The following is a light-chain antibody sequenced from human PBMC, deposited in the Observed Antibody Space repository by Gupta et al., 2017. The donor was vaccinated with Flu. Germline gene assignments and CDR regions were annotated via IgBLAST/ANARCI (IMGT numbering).Light chain of an antibody. V-gene: IGLV4-69*01. CDR1: HSSYA. CDR3: QTWGTGIHV. CDR2: LNSDGSH. J-gene: IGLJ3*02. Sequence: HSSYAIAWHQQQPEKGPRYLMKLNSDGSHSKGDGIPDRFSGSSSGAERYLTISSLQSEDEADYYCQTWGTGIHVFGGGTKLTVL.